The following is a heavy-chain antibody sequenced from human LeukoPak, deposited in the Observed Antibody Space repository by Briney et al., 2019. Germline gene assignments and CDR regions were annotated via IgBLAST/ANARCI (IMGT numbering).Heavy chain of an antibody. D-gene: IGHD3-10*01. J-gene: IGHJ4*02. CDR1: GGSFSGYY. CDR2: INHSGST. CDR3: ARQGMVKGSGSYYYRY. Sequence: ASETLSLTCAVYGGSFSGYYWSWIRQPPGKGLEWIGEINHSGSTNYNPSLKSRVTISVDTSKNQFSLKLSSVTAADTAVYYCARQGMVKGSGSYYYRYWGQGTLVTVSS. V-gene: IGHV4-34*01.